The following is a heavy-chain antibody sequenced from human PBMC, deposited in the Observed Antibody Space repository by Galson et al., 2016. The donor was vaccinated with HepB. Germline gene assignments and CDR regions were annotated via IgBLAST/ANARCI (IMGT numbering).Heavy chain of an antibody. Sequence: SVKVSCKASGYTFTDYALHWVRQAPGQGLEWMGWMNTNTGNTEYSESFQGRLTITGDTSANTVYMELRGLRSEDTAVYYCGRDCYASGADGVDVWGQGTTVTVSS. CDR1: GYTFTDYA. CDR3: GRDCYASGADGVDV. J-gene: IGHJ6*02. V-gene: IGHV1-3*04. CDR2: MNTNTGNT. D-gene: IGHD2-2*01.